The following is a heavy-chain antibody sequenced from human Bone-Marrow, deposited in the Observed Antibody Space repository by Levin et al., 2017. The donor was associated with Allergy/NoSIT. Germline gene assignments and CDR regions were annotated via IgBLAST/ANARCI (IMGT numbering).Heavy chain of an antibody. CDR3: AKGYCTISSCYRLDY. V-gene: IGHV3-23*01. J-gene: IGHJ4*02. CDR1: GFIFNTYA. Sequence: GASVKVSCAASGFIFNTYAMSWVRQAPGKGLEWVSSITGSGGITYYTDSVKGRFTISRDNSKNTLYLQMNSLRAEDTAMYYCAKGYCTISSCYRLDYWGQGTLVTVSS. CDR2: ITGSGGIT. D-gene: IGHD2-8*01.